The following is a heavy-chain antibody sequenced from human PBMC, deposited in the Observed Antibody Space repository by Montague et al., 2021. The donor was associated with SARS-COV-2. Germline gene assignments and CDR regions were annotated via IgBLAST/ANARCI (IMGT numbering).Heavy chain of an antibody. CDR3: ARGTGYDYYFDC. CDR2: IYYNTGNT. J-gene: IGHJ4*02. CDR1: GGSISDYY. D-gene: IGHD5-12*01. Sequence: SETLSLTCSVSGGSISDYYWNWIRQPLGKGLEWIGYIYYNTGNTXXNPXLQSRVTISLDTSKNQFSLNLRSVTAADTALYFCARGTGYDYYFDCWGLATLVTVSS. V-gene: IGHV4-59*01.